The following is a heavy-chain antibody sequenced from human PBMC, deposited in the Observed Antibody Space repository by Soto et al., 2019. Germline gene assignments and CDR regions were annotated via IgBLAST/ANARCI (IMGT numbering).Heavy chain of an antibody. V-gene: IGHV1-8*01. D-gene: IGHD1-26*01. Sequence: QVQLVQSGAEVREPGASVKVSCKASGYSFTSLDINWVRQTAGQGLEWMGRIQPSTGRTGYAQKFQGRVTMTRDTSINTAYMELTTLTSDDTAFYYCARGVSAGVDYWGQGTLVTVSS. CDR3: ARGVSAGVDY. CDR1: GYSFTSLD. CDR2: IQPSTGRT. J-gene: IGHJ4*02.